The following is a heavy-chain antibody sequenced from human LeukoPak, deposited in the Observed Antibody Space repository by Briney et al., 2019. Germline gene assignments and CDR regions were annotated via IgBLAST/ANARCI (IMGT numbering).Heavy chain of an antibody. CDR3: ATGVHGIAAAGDYYFDY. D-gene: IGHD6-13*01. J-gene: IGHJ4*02. Sequence: SGTLSLTCTVSGGSISSYYWSWIRQPPGKGLEWIGYMYYRGNTNYNPSLKSRVTISVDTSKNQFSLKLSSVTAADTAVYYCATGVHGIAAAGDYYFDYWGQGTLVTVSS. CDR2: MYYRGNT. V-gene: IGHV4-59*01. CDR1: GGSISSYY.